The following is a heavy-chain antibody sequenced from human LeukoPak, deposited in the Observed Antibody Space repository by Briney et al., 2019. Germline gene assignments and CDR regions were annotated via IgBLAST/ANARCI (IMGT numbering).Heavy chain of an antibody. J-gene: IGHJ3*02. CDR1: GFTFSVHW. CDR2: IEQDGSEK. V-gene: IGHV3-7*01. Sequence: GGSLRLSCGASGFTFSVHWMSWVRQAPGKGLEWVANIEQDGSEKYYVDSVKGRFTISRDNARKSLYLQMNSLRAEDTAVYYCARDSTGQSDNFDIWGQGTMVTVSS. D-gene: IGHD2-8*02. CDR3: ARDSTGQSDNFDI.